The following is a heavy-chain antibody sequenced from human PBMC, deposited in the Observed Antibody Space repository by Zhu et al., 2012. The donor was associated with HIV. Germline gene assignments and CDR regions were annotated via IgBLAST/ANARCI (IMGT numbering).Heavy chain of an antibody. J-gene: IGHJ3*02. V-gene: IGHV4-34*01. CDR1: GGSFSGYY. D-gene: IGHD3-22*01. Sequence: QVHLQQWGAGLLKPSETLSLTCAVYGGSFSGYYWNWIRQPPGKGRGVDWGKYNHSGSTNYNPSLKSRVTISVDTSKNQFSLKLSSVTAADTAVYYCASLDYYDSGGYYYAAFDIWGQGTMVTVSS. CDR2: YNHSGST. CDR3: ASLDYYDSGGYYYAAFDI.